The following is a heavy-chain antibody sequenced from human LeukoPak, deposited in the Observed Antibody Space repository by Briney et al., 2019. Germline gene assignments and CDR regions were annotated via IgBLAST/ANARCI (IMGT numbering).Heavy chain of an antibody. Sequence: ASVKVSCKASGGTFSSYAISWVRQAPGQGLEWMGRITPIFGTANYAQKFQGRVTITTDESTSTAYMELSSLRSEDTAVYYCARDEGVPPNWFDSWGQGTLVTVSS. V-gene: IGHV1-69*05. CDR1: GGTFSSYA. CDR2: ITPIFGTA. CDR3: ARDEGVPPNWFDS. D-gene: IGHD2-2*01. J-gene: IGHJ5*01.